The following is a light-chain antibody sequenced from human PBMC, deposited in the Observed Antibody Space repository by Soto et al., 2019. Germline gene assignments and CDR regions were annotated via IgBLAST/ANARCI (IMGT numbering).Light chain of an antibody. CDR3: SSYTSRSTV. J-gene: IGLJ1*01. CDR1: SSYVGGYNY. CDR2: DVS. Sequence: QSALTQPASVSGSPGQSITISCTGTSSYVGGYNYVSWYQQHPGKAPKLMIYDVSNRPSGVSNRFSGSKSGNTASLTISGLQAEDEADYYCSSYTSRSTVFGAGTKLTVL. V-gene: IGLV2-14*01.